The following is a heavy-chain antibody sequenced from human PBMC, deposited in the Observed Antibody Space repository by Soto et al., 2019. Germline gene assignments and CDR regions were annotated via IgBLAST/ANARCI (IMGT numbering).Heavy chain of an antibody. CDR1: GGSFSGYY. Sequence: PSETLSLTCAVYGGSFSGYYWSWIRQPPGKGLEWIGEINHSGSTNYNPSLKSRVTISVDTSKNQFSLKLSSVTAADTAVYYCARSPTKGRKQLRYFDWHFDYWGQGTLVTVSS. CDR3: ARSPTKGRKQLRYFDWHFDY. D-gene: IGHD3-9*01. J-gene: IGHJ4*02. V-gene: IGHV4-34*01. CDR2: INHSGST.